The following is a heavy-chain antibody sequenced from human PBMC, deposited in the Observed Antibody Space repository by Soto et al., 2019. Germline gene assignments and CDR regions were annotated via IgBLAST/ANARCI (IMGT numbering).Heavy chain of an antibody. J-gene: IGHJ6*02. D-gene: IGHD1-1*01. CDR2: MNPNSGNT. CDR3: ARERTGTTSMDV. V-gene: IGHV1-8*01. CDR1: GYTFTSYD. Sequence: QVQLVQSGAEVKKPGASVKVSCKASGYTFTSYDINWVRQATGQGLEWMGWMNPNSGNTGYAQKFQGRATMTRNTSTSTAYMALSSLRSEDTAVYYCARERTGTTSMDVWGQGTTVTVSS.